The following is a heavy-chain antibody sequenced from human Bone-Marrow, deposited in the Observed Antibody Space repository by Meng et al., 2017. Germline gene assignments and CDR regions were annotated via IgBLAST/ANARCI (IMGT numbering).Heavy chain of an antibody. Sequence: GGSLRLSCKASGYSFTSYWIGWVRQMPGKGLEWMGIIYPGDSDTRYSPSFQGQVTISADKSISTAYLQWSSLKASDTAMYYCARTRDFWSGYYIIDYWGQGTLVTVSS. D-gene: IGHD3-3*01. V-gene: IGHV5-51*01. CDR1: GYSFTSYW. CDR2: IYPGDSDT. J-gene: IGHJ4*02. CDR3: ARTRDFWSGYYIIDY.